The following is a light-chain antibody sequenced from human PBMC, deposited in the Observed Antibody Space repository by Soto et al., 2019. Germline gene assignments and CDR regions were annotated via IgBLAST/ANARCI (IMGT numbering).Light chain of an antibody. CDR2: DTS. CDR1: ESVNSY. Sequence: EIMITQSPVTLSLSPGERAALSCRASESVNSYLAWYQHKPGQAPSLLIYDTSMRATGIPARFSGSGSGTEFTLTISTLQSEDFAIYYCQQYNNWPYTFGQGTKLEIK. J-gene: IGKJ2*01. CDR3: QQYNNWPYT. V-gene: IGKV3-15*01.